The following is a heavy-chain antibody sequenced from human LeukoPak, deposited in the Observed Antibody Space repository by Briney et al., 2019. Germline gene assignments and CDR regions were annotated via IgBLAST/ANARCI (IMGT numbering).Heavy chain of an antibody. CDR3: AREDIVAATNEHYYGMDV. D-gene: IGHD2-15*01. CDR1: GFTFSNYW. Sequence: GGSLRLSCAASGFTFSNYWMSWVRQAPGKGLEWVANIKQDGSEKYYVDSVKGRFTISRDSAKNSLCLQMNSLRVEDTAVYYCAREDIVAATNEHYYGMDVWGQGTTVTVSS. CDR2: IKQDGSEK. V-gene: IGHV3-7*04. J-gene: IGHJ6*02.